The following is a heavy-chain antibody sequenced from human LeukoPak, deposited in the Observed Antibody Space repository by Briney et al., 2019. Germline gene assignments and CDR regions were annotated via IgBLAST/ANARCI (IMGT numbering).Heavy chain of an antibody. Sequence: GASVKVSCTASGYTFTGYYMHWVRQAPGQGLEWMGWINPNSGGTNYAQKFQGRVTMTRDTSISTAYMELSRLRSDDTAVYYCARDKVAAAGLQADDYYYYYMDVWGKGTTVTVSS. CDR2: INPNSGGT. CDR1: GYTFTGYY. D-gene: IGHD6-13*01. V-gene: IGHV1-2*02. CDR3: ARDKVAAAGLQADDYYYYYMDV. J-gene: IGHJ6*03.